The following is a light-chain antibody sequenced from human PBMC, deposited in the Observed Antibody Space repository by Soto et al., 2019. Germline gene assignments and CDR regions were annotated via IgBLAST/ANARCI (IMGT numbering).Light chain of an antibody. CDR2: DVD. CDR3: SLYISGSTYV. J-gene: IGLJ1*01. CDR1: SSYVGSYTR. Sequence: QSALTQPPSGSGSPGQSVTLSCTGTSSYVGSYTRLAWYQQPPDTGPKLVMYDVDTRPSGVPVRFSGSMSGSTASLSISVLQAKDEADYYCSLYISGSTYVVGTGTKV. V-gene: IGLV2-18*01.